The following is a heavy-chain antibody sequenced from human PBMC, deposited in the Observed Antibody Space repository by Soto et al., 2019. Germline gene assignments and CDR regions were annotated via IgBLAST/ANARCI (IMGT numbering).Heavy chain of an antibody. Sequence: QVQLVQSGAEVKKAGSSVKVSCKASGGTFSSYAISWVRQAPGQGLEWMGGIIPIFGTANYAQKFQGRVTITADESTSTAYMELSSLRSEDTAVYYCARDGPVTRGVNFDYWGQGTLVTVSS. V-gene: IGHV1-69*12. CDR2: IIPIFGTA. CDR1: GGTFSSYA. D-gene: IGHD4-17*01. CDR3: ARDGPVTRGVNFDY. J-gene: IGHJ4*02.